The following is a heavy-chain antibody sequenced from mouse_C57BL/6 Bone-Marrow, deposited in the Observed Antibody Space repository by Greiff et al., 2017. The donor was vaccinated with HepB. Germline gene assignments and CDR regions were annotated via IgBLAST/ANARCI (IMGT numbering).Heavy chain of an antibody. CDR1: GFSFNTYA. V-gene: IGHV10-1*01. CDR2: IRSKSNNYAT. CDR3: VLGDKDYAMDY. Sequence: DVKLVESGGGLVQPKGSLKLSCAASGFSFNTYAMNWVRQAPGKGLEWVARIRSKSNNYATYYADSVKDRFTISRDDSESMLYLQMNNLKTEDTAMYYCVLGDKDYAMDYWGQGTSVTVSS. D-gene: IGHD4-1*01. J-gene: IGHJ4*01.